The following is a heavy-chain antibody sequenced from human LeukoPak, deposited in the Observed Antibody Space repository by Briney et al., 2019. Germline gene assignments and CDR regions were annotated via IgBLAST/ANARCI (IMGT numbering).Heavy chain of an antibody. CDR1: TFMLRNCG. Sequence: GQSLTLSCAASTFMLRNCGMNWVRQAPDKGLEWVSFIWNDGRSEHYADSVQGRFSVSRDNSDNTLYLHMTNLRPDDTAVYYCAKDPGATAWGYYMDVWGTGTTVTVSS. CDR3: AKDPGATAWGYYMDV. CDR2: IWNDGRSE. V-gene: IGHV3-30*02. D-gene: IGHD7-27*01. J-gene: IGHJ6*03.